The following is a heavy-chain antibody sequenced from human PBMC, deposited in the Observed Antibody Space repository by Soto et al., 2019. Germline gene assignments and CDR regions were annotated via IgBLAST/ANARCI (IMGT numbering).Heavy chain of an antibody. CDR1: GSYITSGDYH. CDR2: ISHSETT. J-gene: IGHJ6*02. CDR3: ASSSLYGMDV. Sequence: SETLSLTCSVSGSYITSGDYHWTWIRQAPGKGLEWIGYISHSETTYYSPALKNRIIISSDFSMNQFSLRLNSVTAADTAVYFCASSSLYGMDVWGQGTTVTV. V-gene: IGHV4-30-4*01.